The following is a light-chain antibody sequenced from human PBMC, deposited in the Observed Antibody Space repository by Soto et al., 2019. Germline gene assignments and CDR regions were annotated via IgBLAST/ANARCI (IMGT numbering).Light chain of an antibody. CDR1: QSGSSNF. Sequence: EIALTQSPGTLSLSLGERATLCCRGSQSGSSNFLAWDQQKPGQAPRLLIYGPSNRAAGLPDRFSGSGSGTDFTLTIPRPDPEDFAVYYCHQYCGSPRTFGQGTKVDIK. V-gene: IGKV3-20*01. J-gene: IGKJ1*01. CDR3: HQYCGSPRT. CDR2: GPS.